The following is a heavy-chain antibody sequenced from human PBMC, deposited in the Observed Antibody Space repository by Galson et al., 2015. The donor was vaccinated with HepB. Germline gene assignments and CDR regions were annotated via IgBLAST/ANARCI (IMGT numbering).Heavy chain of an antibody. CDR2: IRSKANSYAT. CDR1: EFTFSGSA. D-gene: IGHD4-17*01. Sequence: SLRLSCAASEFTFSGSAMHWVRQASGKGLEWVGRIRSKANSYATAYAASVKGRFTISRDDSKNTAYLQMNSLKTEDTAVYYCTRLGGTTVTTGPYWGQGTLVTVSS. V-gene: IGHV3-73*01. J-gene: IGHJ4*02. CDR3: TRLGGTTVTTGPY.